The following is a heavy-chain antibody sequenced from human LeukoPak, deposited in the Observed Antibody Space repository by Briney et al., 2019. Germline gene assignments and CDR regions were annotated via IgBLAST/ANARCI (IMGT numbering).Heavy chain of an antibody. Sequence: GGSLRLFCAASGFTFSSHSMNWVRQAPGKGLEWVSSISSSSSYIYYADSVKGRFTISRDNAKNSLYLQMNSLRAEDTAVYYCASSMIVVVHDAFDIWGQGTMVTVSS. CDR3: ASSMIVVVHDAFDI. J-gene: IGHJ3*02. D-gene: IGHD3-22*01. CDR2: ISSSSSYI. CDR1: GFTFSSHS. V-gene: IGHV3-21*01.